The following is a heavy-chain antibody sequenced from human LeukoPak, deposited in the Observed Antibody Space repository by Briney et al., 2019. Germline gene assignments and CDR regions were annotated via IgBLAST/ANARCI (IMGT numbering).Heavy chain of an antibody. V-gene: IGHV1-69*13. CDR3: ARDQLLWEGGSNRWFDP. D-gene: IGHD1-26*01. CDR1: GGTFSSYA. Sequence: GASVKVSCKASGGTFSSYASSWVRQAPGQGLEWMGGIIPIFGTANYAQKFQGRVTITADESTSTAYMELSSLRSEDTAVYYCARDQLLWEGGSNRWFDPWGQGTLVTVSS. CDR2: IIPIFGTA. J-gene: IGHJ5*02.